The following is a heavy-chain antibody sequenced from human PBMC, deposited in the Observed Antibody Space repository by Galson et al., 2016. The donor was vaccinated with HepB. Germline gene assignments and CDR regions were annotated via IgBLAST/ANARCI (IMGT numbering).Heavy chain of an antibody. CDR2: INPDSGDT. J-gene: IGHJ6*03. V-gene: IGHV1-2*02. Sequence: SVKVSCKASGYTFTGYFMHWVRQAPGQGLEWMGWINPDSGDTRFTQKFQGRVTMTRDTSITTGYMELSRLKSDDTAVYYCARANSIGYMDVWGKGTTVTVYS. CDR3: ARANSIGYMDV. CDR1: GYTFTGYF. D-gene: IGHD6-19*01.